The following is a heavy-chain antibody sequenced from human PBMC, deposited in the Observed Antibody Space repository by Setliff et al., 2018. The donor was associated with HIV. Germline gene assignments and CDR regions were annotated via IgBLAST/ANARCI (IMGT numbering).Heavy chain of an antibody. J-gene: IGHJ4*02. V-gene: IGHV4-34*01. CDR2: INDSGST. CDR3: AAWGPRYSYAPYFFDS. CDR1: NGSFSGYY. Sequence: SETLSLTCAVYNGSFSGYYWTWIRQPPGEGLEWIGEINDSGSTNYSPSLKSRVTISVDASRNQFSLRLSSVTAADTAVYYCAAWGPRYSYAPYFFDSWGQGTLVTVSS. D-gene: IGHD5-18*01.